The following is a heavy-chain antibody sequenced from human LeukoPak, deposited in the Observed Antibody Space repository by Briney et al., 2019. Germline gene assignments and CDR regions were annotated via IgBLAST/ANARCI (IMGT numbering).Heavy chain of an antibody. CDR2: ISSTSSSI. CDR1: GFTFSSYT. Sequence: GGSLRLSCAASGFTFSSYTMSWVRQAPGKGLEWVSSISSTSSSICYADSVKGRFTISRDNPKNTLYLQMDSLRAEDTAVYYCAKDLGYSGYDPLDYWGQGTLVTVSS. V-gene: IGHV3-21*04. J-gene: IGHJ4*02. D-gene: IGHD5-12*01. CDR3: AKDLGYSGYDPLDY.